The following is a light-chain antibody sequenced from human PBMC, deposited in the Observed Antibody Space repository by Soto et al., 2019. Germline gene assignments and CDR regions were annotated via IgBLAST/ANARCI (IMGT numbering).Light chain of an antibody. Sequence: EIVLTQSPATLSLSPGERATLSCRASQSVRSSLAWYQQQTGQAPRLLMFDASNRATGIPARFNGSGSGTDFTLTISSLEPEDFVVYYCQQRSNWAGTFGQGTKV. CDR3: QQRSNWAGT. CDR1: QSVRSS. V-gene: IGKV3-11*01. J-gene: IGKJ1*01. CDR2: DAS.